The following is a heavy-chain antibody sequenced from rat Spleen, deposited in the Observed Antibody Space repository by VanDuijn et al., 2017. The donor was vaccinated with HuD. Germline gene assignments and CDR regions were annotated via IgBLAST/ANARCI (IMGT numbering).Heavy chain of an antibody. J-gene: IGHJ2*01. CDR3: TRDYTTDSSYYFDY. V-gene: IGHV5-25*01. D-gene: IGHD1-6*01. CDR1: GFTFSNYY. CDR2: ISTGGDNT. Sequence: EVQLVESGGGLVQPGRSMKLSCAASGFTFSNYYMAWVRQAPTKGLEWVASISTGGDNTYYRDSVKGRFTISRDNAKNTLYLQMNSLRSEDTATYYCTRDYTTDSSYYFDYWGQGVMVTVSS.